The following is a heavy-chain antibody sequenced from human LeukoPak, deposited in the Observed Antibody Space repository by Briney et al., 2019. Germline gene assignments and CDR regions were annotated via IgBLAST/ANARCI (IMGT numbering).Heavy chain of an antibody. CDR2: INHSGST. V-gene: IGHV4-34*01. CDR3: ARLFRYYYYYMDV. D-gene: IGHD3-10*02. Sequence: SETLSLTCAVYGGSFSGYYWSWIRQPPGKGLEWIGEINHSGSTNYNPSLKSRVTISVDTSKNQFSLKLSSVTAADTAVYYCARLFRYYYYYMDVWGKGTTATVSS. CDR1: GGSFSGYY. J-gene: IGHJ6*03.